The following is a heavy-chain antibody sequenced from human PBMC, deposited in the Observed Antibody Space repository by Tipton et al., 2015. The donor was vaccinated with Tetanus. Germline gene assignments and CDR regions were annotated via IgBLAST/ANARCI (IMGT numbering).Heavy chain of an antibody. Sequence: LRLSCSVYGGSFSGSYWSWVRQPPGKGLEWIGEVHPRGSTNYNPSLKSRVTISLDTSKTHFYLNLSSVTAADTAVYYCARPIKQWLVPVDSWGRGTLVTVSS. V-gene: IGHV4-34*01. CDR2: VHPRGST. D-gene: IGHD6-19*01. CDR1: GGSFSGSY. CDR3: ARPIKQWLVPVDS. J-gene: IGHJ4*02.